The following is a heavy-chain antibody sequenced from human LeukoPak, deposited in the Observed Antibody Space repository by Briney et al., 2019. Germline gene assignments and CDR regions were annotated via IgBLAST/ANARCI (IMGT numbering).Heavy chain of an antibody. CDR1: GFTFSSYA. D-gene: IGHD3-10*01. Sequence: GGSLRLSCAASGFTFSSYAMHWVRQAPGKGLEWVAVISYDGNNKYYIDSVKGRFTISRDNSKNTLYLQMNSLRAEDTAVYYCAPAMVRGVSGRRENSYYFDYWGQGTLVTVSS. V-gene: IGHV3-30-3*01. J-gene: IGHJ4*02. CDR3: APAMVRGVSGRRENSYYFDY. CDR2: ISYDGNNK.